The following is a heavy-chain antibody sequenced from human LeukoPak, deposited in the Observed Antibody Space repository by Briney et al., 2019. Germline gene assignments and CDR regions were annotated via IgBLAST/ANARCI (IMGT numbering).Heavy chain of an antibody. CDR2: INPNSGGT. CDR3: ARSLAARTKGSPLDY. D-gene: IGHD6-6*01. V-gene: IGHV1-2*02. J-gene: IGHJ4*02. Sequence: ASVKVSCKASGYTFTGYYMHWVRQAPGQGLEWMGWINPNSGGTNYAQKFQGRVPMTRDTSISTAYMELSRLRSDDTAVYYCARSLAARTKGSPLDYWGQGTLVTVSS. CDR1: GYTFTGYY.